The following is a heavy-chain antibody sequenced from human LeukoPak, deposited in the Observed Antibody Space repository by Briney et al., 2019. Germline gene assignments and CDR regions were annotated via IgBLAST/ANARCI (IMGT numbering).Heavy chain of an antibody. Sequence: PGGSLRLSCAASGPSLDANAMQWVRQAPGKGLEWVSGISWNSGSIDYADSVKGRFTISRDNAKNSLYLQMINLRTEDTALYYCAKEDCSGATCHSGHWGQGTLVTVSS. CDR3: AKEDCSGATCHSGH. V-gene: IGHV3-9*01. CDR2: ISWNSGSI. D-gene: IGHD2-15*01. CDR1: GPSLDANA. J-gene: IGHJ4*02.